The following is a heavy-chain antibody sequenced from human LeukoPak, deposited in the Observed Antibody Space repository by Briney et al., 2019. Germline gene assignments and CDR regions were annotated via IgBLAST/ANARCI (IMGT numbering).Heavy chain of an antibody. Sequence: SETLSLTCTVSGGSISSGDYYWIWIRQPPGKGLEWIGYIYYRGTTYYNPSLKSRVILSVDTSKNQFSLKLSSVTAADTAVYYCARDIYYYFYMDVWGKGTTVTVSS. V-gene: IGHV4-30-4*08. CDR3: ARDIYYYFYMDV. CDR1: GGSISSGDYY. J-gene: IGHJ6*03. CDR2: IYYRGTT.